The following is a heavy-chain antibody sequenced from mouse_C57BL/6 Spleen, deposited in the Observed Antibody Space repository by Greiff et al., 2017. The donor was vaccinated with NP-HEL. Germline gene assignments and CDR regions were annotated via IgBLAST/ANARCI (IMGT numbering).Heavy chain of an antibody. CDR2: IYPGDGDT. CDR3: AGEGAMDY. CDR1: GYAFSSSW. V-gene: IGHV1-82*01. Sequence: VQLQQSGPELVKPGASVKISCKASGYAFSSSWMNWVKQRPGKGLEWIGRIYPGDGDTNYNGKFKGKATLTADKSSSTAYMQLSSLKSEDSAVYCCAGEGAMDYWGQGTSVTVSS. J-gene: IGHJ4*01.